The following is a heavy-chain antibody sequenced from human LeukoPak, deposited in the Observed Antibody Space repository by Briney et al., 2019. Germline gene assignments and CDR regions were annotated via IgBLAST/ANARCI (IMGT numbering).Heavy chain of an antibody. D-gene: IGHD1-20*01. V-gene: IGHV4-59*01. Sequence: SETLSLTCTVSGGSISSYYWSWIPQPPGKGLEWIGYIYYSGSTNYNPSLKSRVTISVDTSKNQFSLKLSSVTAADTAVYYCARALRARITGTTASVYGMDVWGQGTTVTVSS. CDR3: ARALRARITGTTASVYGMDV. CDR2: IYYSGST. J-gene: IGHJ6*02. CDR1: GGSISSYY.